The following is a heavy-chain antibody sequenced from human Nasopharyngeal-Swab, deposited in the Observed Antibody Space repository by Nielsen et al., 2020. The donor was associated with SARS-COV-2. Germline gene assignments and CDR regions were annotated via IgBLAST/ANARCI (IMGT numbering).Heavy chain of an antibody. CDR1: GYTLTELS. D-gene: IGHD6-13*01. CDR2: FDPEVGET. V-gene: IGHV1-24*01. CDR3: AAEKGGYSGLYH. J-gene: IGHJ5*02. Sequence: ASVKVPCKVSGYTLTELSIQWVRQAPGKGLEWMGGFDPEVGETIHAQKFQGRVTMTEDTSTDTAYMELSSLRSEDTAVYYCAAEKGGYSGLYHWGQGTLVTVSS.